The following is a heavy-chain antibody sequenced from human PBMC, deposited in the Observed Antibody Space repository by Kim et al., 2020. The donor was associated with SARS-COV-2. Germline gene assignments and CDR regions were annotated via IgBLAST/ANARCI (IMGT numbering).Heavy chain of an antibody. CDR3: ARDGVITMVRGVIEYLFDY. Sequence: GRFTISRDNSKNTLYLQMNSLRAEDTAVYYCARDGVITMVRGVIEYLFDYWGQGTLVTVSS. D-gene: IGHD3-10*01. J-gene: IGHJ4*02. V-gene: IGHV3-30*01.